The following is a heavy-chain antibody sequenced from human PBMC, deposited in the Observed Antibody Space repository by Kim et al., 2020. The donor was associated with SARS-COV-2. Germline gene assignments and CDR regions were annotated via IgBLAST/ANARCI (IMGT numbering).Heavy chain of an antibody. CDR1: GYTFTSYY. Sequence: ASVKVSCKASGYTFTSYYMHWVRQAPGQGLEWMGIINPSGGSTSYAQQFQGRVTMTRDTSTSTVYMELSSLRSEDTAVYYCAGDDGWMAAAGQRIYYYGMDGWGRGTTVTVSS. V-gene: IGHV1-46*01. J-gene: IGHJ6*02. D-gene: IGHD6-13*01. CDR3: AGDDGWMAAAGQRIYYYGMDG. CDR2: INPSGGST.